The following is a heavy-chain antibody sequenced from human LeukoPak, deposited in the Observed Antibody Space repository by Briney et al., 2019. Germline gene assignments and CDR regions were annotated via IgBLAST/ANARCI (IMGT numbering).Heavy chain of an antibody. Sequence: PGRSLRLSCAASGFTFSSYGMHWVRQAPGKGLEWVAVISYDGSNKYYADSVKGRFTISRDNSKNTLYLQMNGLRAEDTAVYYCAKDALGYCSGGSCSTRSWFGPWGQGTLVTVSS. J-gene: IGHJ5*02. CDR3: AKDALGYCSGGSCSTRSWFGP. V-gene: IGHV3-30*18. D-gene: IGHD2-15*01. CDR2: ISYDGSNK. CDR1: GFTFSSYG.